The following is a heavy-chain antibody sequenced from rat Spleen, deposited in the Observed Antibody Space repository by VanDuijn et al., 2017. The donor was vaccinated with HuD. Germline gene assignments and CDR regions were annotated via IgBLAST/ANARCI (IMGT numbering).Heavy chain of an antibody. V-gene: IGHV3-3*01. CDR3: ARSEGTHYYLPFAD. CDR2: INSAGST. D-gene: IGHD1-12*02. CDR1: GYSISSAYR. Sequence: EVQLQESGPGLVKPSQSLSLTCSVTGYSISSAYRWNWIRKFPGNKLEWMTYINSAGSTNYNPSLKSRISLTRDTSKNQFFLQVNSVTTEDTATYYCARSEGTHYYLPFADWGQGTLVTVSS. J-gene: IGHJ3*01.